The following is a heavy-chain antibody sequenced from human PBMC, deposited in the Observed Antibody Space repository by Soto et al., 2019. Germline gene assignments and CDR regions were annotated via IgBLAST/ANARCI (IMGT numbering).Heavy chain of an antibody. CDR2: IYYSGST. J-gene: IGHJ4*02. D-gene: IGHD2-2*02. CDR3: ARVTALDCSSTSCYTHYFDY. V-gene: IGHV4-39*01. Sequence: NPSETLSLTCSVSGDSISSSTYYWGWIRQPPGKGLEWIGSIYYSGSTYYNPSLKSRVTISVDTSKNQCSLKLYSVTAADTAVYYCARVTALDCSSTSCYTHYFDYWGQGTLVTVSS. CDR1: GDSISSSTYY.